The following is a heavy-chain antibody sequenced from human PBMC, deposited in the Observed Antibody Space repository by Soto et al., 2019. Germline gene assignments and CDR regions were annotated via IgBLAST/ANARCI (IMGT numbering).Heavy chain of an antibody. CDR2: INPEGSAE. CDR1: GFTFSSSW. J-gene: IGHJ4*02. Sequence: EMQLVESGGALVQPGGSLRLSCAASGFTFSSSWMAWVRQAPGKGLEWVANINPEGSAEYYVDSVKGRFTISRDNAKNSLYLQMNSLRRDDTALYYCARHGVWCFDFWGQGTLVSISS. CDR3: ARHGVWCFDF. V-gene: IGHV3-7*02. D-gene: IGHD2-8*02.